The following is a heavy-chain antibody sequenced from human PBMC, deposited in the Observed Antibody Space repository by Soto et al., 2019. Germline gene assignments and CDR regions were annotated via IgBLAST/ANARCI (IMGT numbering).Heavy chain of an antibody. Sequence: GGSLRLSCAASGFTFSSYSMNWVRQAPGKGLEWVSYISSSSSTIYYADSVKGRFTISRDNAKNSLYLQMNSLRDEDTAVYYCARGGYSGYDYPYRFDPWGQGTLVTVSS. D-gene: IGHD5-12*01. J-gene: IGHJ5*02. CDR2: ISSSSSTI. V-gene: IGHV3-48*02. CDR3: ARGGYSGYDYPYRFDP. CDR1: GFTFSSYS.